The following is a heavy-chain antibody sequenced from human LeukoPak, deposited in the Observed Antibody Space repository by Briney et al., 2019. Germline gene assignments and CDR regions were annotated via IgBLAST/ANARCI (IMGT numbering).Heavy chain of an antibody. CDR3: ARAQWELLRSDAFDI. J-gene: IGHJ3*02. V-gene: IGHV4-59*01. Sequence: SETLSLTCTVSGGSISSYYWSWLRQPPGKGLEWIGYIYYSGSTNYNPSLKSRVTISVDTSKNQFSLKLSSVTAADTAVYYCARAQWELLRSDAFDIWGQGTMVTVSS. D-gene: IGHD1-26*01. CDR1: GGSISSYY. CDR2: IYYSGST.